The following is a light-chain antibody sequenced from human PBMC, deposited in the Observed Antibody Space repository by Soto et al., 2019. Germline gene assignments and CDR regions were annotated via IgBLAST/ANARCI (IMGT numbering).Light chain of an antibody. CDR3: QQTDSTPQT. J-gene: IGKJ1*01. Sequence: DIQMTQSPSSLSASVGDRVTISCRASQSIRNYVSWYQQKPGTAPKLLIRTASTLQSGVPSMXSGSGSGTDFTLTISSLQIEDFATYFCQQTDSTPQTFGQGTNVEI. CDR1: QSIRNY. V-gene: IGKV1-39*01. CDR2: TAS.